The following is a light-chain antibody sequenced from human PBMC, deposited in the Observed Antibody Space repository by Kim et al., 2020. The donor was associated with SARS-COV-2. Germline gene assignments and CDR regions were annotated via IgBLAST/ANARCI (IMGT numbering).Light chain of an antibody. CDR2: GAS. CDR1: QSVTSN. Sequence: EIMMTQSPATLSVSPGERATLSCRASQSVTSNLAWYQQKPGQAPRLLIYGASTRATDIPARFSGSGSGTEFTLTISSLQSEDFAVYYCRQYNNWRTIGGGTKVEIK. J-gene: IGKJ4*01. V-gene: IGKV3-15*01. CDR3: RQYNNWRT.